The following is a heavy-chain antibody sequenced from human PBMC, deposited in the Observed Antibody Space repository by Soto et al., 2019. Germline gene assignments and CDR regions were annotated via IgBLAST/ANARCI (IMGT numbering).Heavy chain of an antibody. Sequence: DVQLLESGGGLVQPGGSLRLSCAASGFSFSSYAMVWVRQAPGKGLEWVAVISARGGRSYFADSVKGRFTLSRDNSKNVLSLEMNSLRAEDTAIYFCAKGSIEYSASVDNWCQGTLVVVSS. CDR3: AKGSIEYSASVDN. D-gene: IGHD5-12*01. CDR2: ISARGGRS. J-gene: IGHJ4*02. CDR1: GFSFSSYA. V-gene: IGHV3-23*01.